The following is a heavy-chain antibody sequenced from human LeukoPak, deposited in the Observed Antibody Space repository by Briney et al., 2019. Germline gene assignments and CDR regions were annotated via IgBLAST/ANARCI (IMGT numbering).Heavy chain of an antibody. CDR2: ISYDGSNK. Sequence: GRSLRLSCAASGFTFSSFGMHWVRQAPGKGLEWVAVISYDGSNKYYADYVKGRFTISRDNSKNTLYLQMNSMRAEDTAVYYCAKGGPSGSSTLHWFDPWGQGTLVTVSS. J-gene: IGHJ5*02. CDR3: AKGGPSGSSTLHWFDP. D-gene: IGHD2-2*01. CDR1: GFTFSSFG. V-gene: IGHV3-30*18.